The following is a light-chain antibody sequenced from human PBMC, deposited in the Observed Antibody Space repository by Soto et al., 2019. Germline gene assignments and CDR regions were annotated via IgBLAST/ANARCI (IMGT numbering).Light chain of an antibody. J-gene: IGKJ1*01. Sequence: DIQMTQSPSTLSASVGDRVTITCRADQSITRWLAWFQQKPGKAPSLLIYQASSLQNGVPARFIGSGSGTEFTLTISSLQPDDFATYFCHQYDTYSFGQGTKVDIK. CDR3: HQYDTYS. CDR1: QSITRW. V-gene: IGKV1-5*03. CDR2: QAS.